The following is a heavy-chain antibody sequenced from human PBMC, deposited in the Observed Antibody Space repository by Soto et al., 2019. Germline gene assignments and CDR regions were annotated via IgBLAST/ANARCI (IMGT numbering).Heavy chain of an antibody. CDR3: ARRIAAAGLYYYYYYGMDV. Sequence: SETLSLTWTVSGGSIRSSSYYGGWIRQPPGKGLEWIGSIYYSGSTYYNPSLKSRVTISVDTSKNQFSLKLSSVTAAATAVYSCARRIAAAGLYYYYYYGMDVWGQGTTVTVSS. CDR1: GGSIRSSSYY. D-gene: IGHD6-13*01. J-gene: IGHJ6*02. V-gene: IGHV4-39*01. CDR2: IYYSGST.